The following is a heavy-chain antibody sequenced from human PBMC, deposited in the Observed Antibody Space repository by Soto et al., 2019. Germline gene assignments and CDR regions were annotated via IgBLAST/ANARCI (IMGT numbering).Heavy chain of an antibody. CDR1: GFTFSSYW. CDR2: IKQDGSEK. Sequence: EVQLVESGGGLVQPGGSLRLSCAASGFTFSSYWMSWVRQAPGKGLEWVANIKQDGSEKYYVDSVKGRFTISRDNAKNSLYLQMNSLRAEDTAVYYCARDGNYYDSSGYWAVYYYGMDVWGQGTTVTVSS. CDR3: ARDGNYYDSSGYWAVYYYGMDV. V-gene: IGHV3-7*03. J-gene: IGHJ6*02. D-gene: IGHD3-22*01.